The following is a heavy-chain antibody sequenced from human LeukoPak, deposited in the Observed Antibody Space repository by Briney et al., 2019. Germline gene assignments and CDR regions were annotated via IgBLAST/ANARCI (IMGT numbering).Heavy chain of an antibody. CDR2: MNPNSGNT. CDR1: GYTFTSYD. CDR3: ARALLGYDILTGYSQRPYYYYYMDV. D-gene: IGHD3-9*01. Sequence: ASVKVSCKASGYTFTSYDINWVRQATGQGLEWMGWMNPNSGNTGYAQKFQGRVTMTRNTSISTAYMELSSLRSEDTAVYYCARALLGYDILTGYSQRPYYYYYMDVWGKGTTVTISS. J-gene: IGHJ6*03. V-gene: IGHV1-8*01.